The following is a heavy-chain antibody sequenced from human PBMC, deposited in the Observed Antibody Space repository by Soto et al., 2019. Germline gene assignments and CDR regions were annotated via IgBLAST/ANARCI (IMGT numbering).Heavy chain of an antibody. J-gene: IGHJ6*02. CDR1: GFVFNDYA. CDR3: ARDRGGYDRLYYYHGMDV. CDR2: ISSSSGST. D-gene: IGHD5-12*01. Sequence: PGGSLRLSCAASGFVFNDYAISWVRQAPGKGLEYISYISSSSGSTNYADSVKGRFTISRDNAKNSLYLQMSSLRAEDTAVYYCARDRGGYDRLYYYHGMDVWGQGTTVTVSS. V-gene: IGHV3-11*06.